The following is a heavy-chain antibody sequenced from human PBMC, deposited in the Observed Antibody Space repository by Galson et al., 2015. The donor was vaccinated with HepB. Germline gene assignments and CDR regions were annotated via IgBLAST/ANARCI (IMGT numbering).Heavy chain of an antibody. Sequence: SETLSLTCAVSGGSVNSYNWWSWVRQPPGKGLEWVGEIFQSGSTNYNPSLKSRVTILLDKSRNQFFLNLKSVTAADTAIYYCASLGYCSGADCYSPYWSQGTLVTVSS. J-gene: IGHJ4*02. CDR1: GGSVNSYNW. CDR3: ASLGYCSGADCYSPY. V-gene: IGHV4-4*02. D-gene: IGHD2-21*02. CDR2: IFQSGST.